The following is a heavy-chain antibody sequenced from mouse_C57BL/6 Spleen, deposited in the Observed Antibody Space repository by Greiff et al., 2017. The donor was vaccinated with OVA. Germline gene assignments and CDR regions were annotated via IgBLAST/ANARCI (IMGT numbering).Heavy chain of an antibody. CDR2: ISSGSSTI. CDR3: ARSYDGYSPFAY. J-gene: IGHJ3*01. D-gene: IGHD2-3*01. V-gene: IGHV5-17*01. Sequence: EVQRVESGGGLVKPGGSLKLSCAASGFTFSDYGMHWVRQAPEKGLEWVAYISSGSSTIYYADTVKGRFTISRHNAKNTLFLQMTSLRSEDTAMYYCARSYDGYSPFAYWGQGTLVTVSA. CDR1: GFTFSDYG.